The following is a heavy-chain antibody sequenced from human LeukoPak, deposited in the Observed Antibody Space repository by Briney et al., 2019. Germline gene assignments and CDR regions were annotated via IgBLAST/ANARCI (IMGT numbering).Heavy chain of an antibody. D-gene: IGHD6-13*01. Sequence: GGSLRLSCAASGFTFSSNWMSWVRQAPGKGLEWVANINQDGGEKNYADSVKGRFTISRDNAKNSLYLQMNSLRDEDAAVYYCACLDSSSWSGQQYFQHWGQGTLVTVSS. CDR1: GFTFSSNW. J-gene: IGHJ1*01. V-gene: IGHV3-7*05. CDR2: INQDGGEK. CDR3: ACLDSSSWSGQQYFQH.